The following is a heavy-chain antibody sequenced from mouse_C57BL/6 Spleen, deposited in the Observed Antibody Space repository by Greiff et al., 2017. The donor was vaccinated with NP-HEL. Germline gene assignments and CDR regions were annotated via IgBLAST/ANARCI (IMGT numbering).Heavy chain of an antibody. CDR3: ARGVGYDGYPFAY. CDR1: GYTFTSYW. Sequence: QVQLQQPGAELVKPGASVKMSCKASGYTFTSYWITWVKQRPGPGLEWIGDIYPGSGSTNYNEKFKSKATLTVDTSSSTAYMQLSSLTSEDSAVYYGARGVGYDGYPFAYWGQGTLVTVSA. V-gene: IGHV1-55*01. CDR2: IYPGSGST. J-gene: IGHJ3*01. D-gene: IGHD2-3*01.